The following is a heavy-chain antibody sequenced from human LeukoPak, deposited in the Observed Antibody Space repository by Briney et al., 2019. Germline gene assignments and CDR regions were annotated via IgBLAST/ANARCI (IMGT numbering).Heavy chain of an antibody. J-gene: IGHJ1*01. D-gene: IGHD2-21*02. CDR2: INHSRYT. Sequence: SETLSLTCAVNGASFSAYYGSWHRHPPGKAREWVGEINHSRYTNYTPYLKSRVTISVDTSKNQFYLKLSSVTAADTAVYYCARGGYYCGGHCDVGGWGQGTMVTVAS. CDR1: GASFSAYY. V-gene: IGHV4-34*01. CDR3: ARGGYYCGGHCDVGG.